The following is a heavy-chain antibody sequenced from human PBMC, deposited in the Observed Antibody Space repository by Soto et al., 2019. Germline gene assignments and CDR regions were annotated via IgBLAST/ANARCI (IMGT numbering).Heavy chain of an antibody. Sequence: QVQLVQSGAELKKPGSSVKVSCTASGDTFSFYTMNWVRQAPGQGPEWMGRIIPMVRMANYAQKFQGRVTIIADKSTSTSYMELSSLRSEDTAVYYCARDQEVVVVTGFFNYGMDVWGQGTTVTVSS. D-gene: IGHD2-21*02. CDR3: ARDQEVVVVTGFFNYGMDV. CDR1: GDTFSFYT. J-gene: IGHJ6*02. V-gene: IGHV1-69*08. CDR2: IIPMVRMA.